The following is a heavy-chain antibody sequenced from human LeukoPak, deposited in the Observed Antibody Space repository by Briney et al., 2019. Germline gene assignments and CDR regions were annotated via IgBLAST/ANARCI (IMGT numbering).Heavy chain of an antibody. CDR3: ARDGPPGDYILRY. D-gene: IGHD4-17*01. V-gene: IGHV1-69*01. Sequence: VKVSCKASGGTFGSYAISWVRQAPGQGLEWMGGIIPIFGTANYAQKFQGRVTITADESTSTAYMELSSLRSEDTAVYYCARDGPPGDYILRYWGQGTLVTVSS. J-gene: IGHJ4*02. CDR2: IIPIFGTA. CDR1: GGTFGSYA.